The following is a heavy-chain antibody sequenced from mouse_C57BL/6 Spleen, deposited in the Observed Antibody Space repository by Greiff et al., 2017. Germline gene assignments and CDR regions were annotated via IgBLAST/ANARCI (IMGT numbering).Heavy chain of an antibody. J-gene: IGHJ3*01. CDR2: IDPSDSYT. D-gene: IGHD1-2*01. CDR1: GYTFTSYW. CDR3: ARIITTVAY. Sequence: VQLQQPGAELVRPGTSVKLSCKASGYTFTSYWMHWVKQRPGQGLEWIGVIDPSDSYTNYNQKFKGKATLTVDTSSSTAYMQLSSLTSEDSAVYYCARIITTVAYWGQGTLVTVSA. V-gene: IGHV1-59*01.